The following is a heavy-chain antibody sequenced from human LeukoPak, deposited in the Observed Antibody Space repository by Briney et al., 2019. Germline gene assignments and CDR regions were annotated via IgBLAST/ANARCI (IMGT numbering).Heavy chain of an antibody. D-gene: IGHD3-22*01. CDR3: ARGLGPMSPSLDY. CDR1: GESFSYNY. J-gene: IGHJ4*02. CDR2: INHSGRV. Sequence: SETLSLTCAVSGESFSYNYWTWVRQPPGMGLEWIGDINHSGRVNYRPSLKSRVTISVDTSKSQFSLKLSAVTAADTAVYYCARGLGPMSPSLDYWGQGSLVTVSS. V-gene: IGHV4-34*01.